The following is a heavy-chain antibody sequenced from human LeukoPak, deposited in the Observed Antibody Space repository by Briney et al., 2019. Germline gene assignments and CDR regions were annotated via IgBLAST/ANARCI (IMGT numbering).Heavy chain of an antibody. CDR3: AXXXXDSSXPAFDI. Sequence: SETLSLTCAVSGYSISSGYYWGWIRQPPGEGLELIGSIYHSGSTYYNPSLKSRVTISVDTSKNQFSLKLSSVTAADTAVYYCAXXXXDSSXPAFDIWGPGTMVTVSS. V-gene: IGHV4-38-2*01. J-gene: IGHJ3*02. D-gene: IGHD3-22*01. CDR1: GYSISSGYY. CDR2: IYHSGST.